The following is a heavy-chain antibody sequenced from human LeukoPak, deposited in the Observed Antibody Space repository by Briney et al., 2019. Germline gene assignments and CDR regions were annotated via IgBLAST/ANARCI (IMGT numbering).Heavy chain of an antibody. CDR3: ARSDSGYCSSTSCSNYFDY. J-gene: IGHJ4*02. Sequence: SQTLSLTCTVSGGSISSGDYYWSWIRQPPGKGLEWIGYIYYSGSTYYNPSLKSRVTISVDTSKNQFSLKLSSVTAADTAVYYCARSDSGYCSSTSCSNYFDYWGQGTLVTVSS. V-gene: IGHV4-30-4*01. D-gene: IGHD2-2*01. CDR2: IYYSGST. CDR1: GGSISSGDYY.